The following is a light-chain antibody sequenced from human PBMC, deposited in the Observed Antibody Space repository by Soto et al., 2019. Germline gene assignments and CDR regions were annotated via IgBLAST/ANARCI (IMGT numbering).Light chain of an antibody. CDR1: SSNIGSNT. CDR3: ATWDDSLNGWV. Sequence: QAVVTQPPSASGTPGQTVAISCSGSSSNIGSNTVNWYQQFPGTAPKLLIYRNNQRPSGVPDRLSGSKSDTSASLAISGLLSADESDYYCATWDDSLNGWVFGGGTKVTVL. V-gene: IGLV1-44*01. J-gene: IGLJ3*02. CDR2: RNN.